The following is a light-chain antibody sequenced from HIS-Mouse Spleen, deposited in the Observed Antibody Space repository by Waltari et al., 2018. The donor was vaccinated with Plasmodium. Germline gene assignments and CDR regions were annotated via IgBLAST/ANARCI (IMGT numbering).Light chain of an antibody. V-gene: IGKV1-33*01. Sequence: DIQMTQSPSSLSASVGDRVTITYQASQDISNYLNWYQQKPGKDPKLLIYDASNLETGVPSRFSGSGSGTDFTFTISSLQPEDIATYYCQQYDNLPYTFGQGTKLEIK. CDR3: QQYDNLPYT. CDR2: DAS. J-gene: IGKJ2*01. CDR1: QDISNY.